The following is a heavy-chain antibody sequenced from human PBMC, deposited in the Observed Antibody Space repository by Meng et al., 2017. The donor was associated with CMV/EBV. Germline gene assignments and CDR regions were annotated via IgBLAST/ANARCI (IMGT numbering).Heavy chain of an antibody. D-gene: IGHD5-12*01. Sequence: GGSLRLSCAASGFTFSSYAMHWVRQAPGKGLGWVAVISYDGSNKYYADYVKGRFTISRDNSKNTLYLQMNSLRAEDTAVYYCARREVGSGQAGYFDLWGRGTLVTVSS. J-gene: IGHJ2*01. CDR3: ARREVGSGQAGYFDL. CDR2: ISYDGSNK. V-gene: IGHV3-30-3*01. CDR1: GFTFSSYA.